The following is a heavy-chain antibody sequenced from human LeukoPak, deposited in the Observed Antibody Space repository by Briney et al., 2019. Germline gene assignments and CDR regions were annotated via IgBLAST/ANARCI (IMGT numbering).Heavy chain of an antibody. V-gene: IGHV3-30*03. Sequence: PGGSLRLSCAASGFTFSSYGMHWVRQAPGKGLEWVAVISYDGSNKYYADSVKGRFTISRDNSKNTLYLQMNSLRAEDTAVYYCARVMGYCSSTSCYSVDYYYGMDVWGQGTTVTVSS. J-gene: IGHJ6*02. D-gene: IGHD2-2*01. CDR3: ARVMGYCSSTSCYSVDYYYGMDV. CDR1: GFTFSSYG. CDR2: ISYDGSNK.